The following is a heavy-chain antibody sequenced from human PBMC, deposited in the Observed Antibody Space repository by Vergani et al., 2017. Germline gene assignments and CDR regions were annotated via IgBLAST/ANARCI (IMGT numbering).Heavy chain of an antibody. CDR2: IKEDGSEK. D-gene: IGHD3-16*02. V-gene: IGHV3-7*01. Sequence: EVQLVESGGGLVQPGGSLRLSCAASRFTFSKYWMTWVRQAPGKGLEWVANIKEDGSEKYYVDSVKGRFTISRDNAKNSLYLQMNSLRAEDTAVYYCASPTQMDSKGTRYYTDVWGKGTTVTVSS. CDR1: RFTFSKYW. CDR3: ASPTQMDSKGTRYYTDV. J-gene: IGHJ6*03.